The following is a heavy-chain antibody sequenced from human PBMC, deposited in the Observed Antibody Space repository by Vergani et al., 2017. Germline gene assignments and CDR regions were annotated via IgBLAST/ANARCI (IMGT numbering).Heavy chain of an antibody. CDR3: AGSDYAQNGFDP. J-gene: IGHJ5*02. CDR2: ISSSSSYT. Sequence: VQLLESGGGLVKPGGSLRLSCAASGFTFSDYYMSWIRQAPGKGLEWVSYISSSSSYTNYADSVKGRFTISRDNAKNSLYLQMNSLRAEDTAVYYCAGSDYAQNGFDPWGQGTLVTVSS. CDR1: GFTFSDYY. V-gene: IGHV3-11*03. D-gene: IGHD4-17*01.